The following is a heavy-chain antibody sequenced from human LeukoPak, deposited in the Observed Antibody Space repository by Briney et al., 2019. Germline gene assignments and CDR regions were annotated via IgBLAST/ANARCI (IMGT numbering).Heavy chain of an antibody. V-gene: IGHV3-23*01. D-gene: IGHD4-17*01. CDR3: ARDHADYVGYFFFDY. J-gene: IGHJ4*02. CDR2: ISGGGETT. Sequence: GVSLRLSCAASGFTFNNYAMTWVRQAPGKGLEWVSSISGGGETTYYADSAKGQFTISRDNSQNTLYLQMNSLRAEDTAVYYCARDHADYVGYFFFDYWGQGTLVTVSS. CDR1: GFTFNNYA.